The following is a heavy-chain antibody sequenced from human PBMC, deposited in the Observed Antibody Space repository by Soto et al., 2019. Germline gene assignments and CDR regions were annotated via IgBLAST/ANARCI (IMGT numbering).Heavy chain of an antibody. D-gene: IGHD5-18*01. V-gene: IGHV1-69*06. CDR1: GGTFSSYA. CDR3: AGPDYRNGYGRFIEYYGMDV. J-gene: IGHJ6*02. CDR2: IIPIFGTA. Sequence: QVQLVQSGAEVKKPGSSVKVSCKASGGTFSSYAISWVRQAPGQGLEWMGGIIPIFGTANYAQKFQGRVTITADKSTSTAYMELSSLRSEDTAVYYCAGPDYRNGYGRFIEYYGMDVWGQGTTVTVSS.